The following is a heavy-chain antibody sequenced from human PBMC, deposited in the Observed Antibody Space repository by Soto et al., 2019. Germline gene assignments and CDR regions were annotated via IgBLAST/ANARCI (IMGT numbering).Heavy chain of an antibody. CDR3: ARGGGYDY. J-gene: IGHJ4*02. Sequence: QVQLQESGPGLVTPSQTLSLTCIVSGVSISSADDYWSWIRQPPGKGLEWIGYIYSSGSTYSNPSLRSRAIITADTAKNQFSLKLTSVTAADTAVYYYARGGGYDYWGQGALVSVSS. CDR2: IYSSGST. CDR1: GVSISSADDY. D-gene: IGHD3-22*01. V-gene: IGHV4-30-4*01.